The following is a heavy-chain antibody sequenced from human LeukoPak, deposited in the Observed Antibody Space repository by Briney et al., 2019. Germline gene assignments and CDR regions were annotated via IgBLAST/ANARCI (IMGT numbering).Heavy chain of an antibody. J-gene: IGHJ6*02. V-gene: IGHV4-59*02. CDR3: ARDNWNYGSSMDV. CDR2: IYYSGST. CDR1: GGSVSSYY. Sequence: DPSETLSLTCTVSGGSVSSYYWSWIRQPPGKGLEWIRYIYYSGSTNYNPSLKSRVTISVDTSKNQFSLKLSSVTAADTAVYHCARDNWNYGSSMDVWGQGTTVTVSS. D-gene: IGHD1-7*01.